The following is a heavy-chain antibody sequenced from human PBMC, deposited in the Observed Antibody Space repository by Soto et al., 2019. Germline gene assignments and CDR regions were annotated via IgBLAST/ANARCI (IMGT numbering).Heavy chain of an antibody. J-gene: IGHJ6*02. D-gene: IGHD3-10*02. V-gene: IGHV1-58*01. CDR2: IVVGSGNT. CDR1: GFTFTSSA. CDR3: AADMLSGYYYYYGMDV. Sequence: SVKVSCKASGFTFTSSAVQWVRLARGQRLEWIGWIVVGSGNTNYAQKFQERVTITRDMSTSTAYMELSSLRSEDTAVYYCAADMLSGYYYYYGMDVWGQGTTVTVSS.